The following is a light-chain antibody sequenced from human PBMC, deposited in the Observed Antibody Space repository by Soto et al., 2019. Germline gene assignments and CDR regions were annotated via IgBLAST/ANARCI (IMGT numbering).Light chain of an antibody. J-gene: IGKJ3*01. CDR2: DAS. CDR1: QTIDRA. CDR3: QQSHSLPFT. V-gene: IGKV1-39*01. Sequence: DVQMTQSPPSLSASVGDRVTITCRASQTIDRALNWCQQKPGKAPNLLIYDASNLQSGVPSRFSGSGSGTDFTLTISSLQPDDFATYSCQQSHSLPFTFGPGTKVDIK.